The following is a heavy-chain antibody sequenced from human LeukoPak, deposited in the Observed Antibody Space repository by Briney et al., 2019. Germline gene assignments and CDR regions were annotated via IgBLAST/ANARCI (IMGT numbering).Heavy chain of an antibody. CDR2: IRSDGSNK. CDR1: GFTFGSYG. Sequence: GGSLRLSCEASGFTFGSYGMHWVRQAPGKGLEWVTFIRSDGSNKYYADSVKGRFTISRDNSKNTLYLQMNSLRAEDTAVYYCAKSSGSYEGRFDYWGQGTLVTVSS. J-gene: IGHJ4*02. CDR3: AKSSGSYEGRFDY. V-gene: IGHV3-30*02. D-gene: IGHD1-26*01.